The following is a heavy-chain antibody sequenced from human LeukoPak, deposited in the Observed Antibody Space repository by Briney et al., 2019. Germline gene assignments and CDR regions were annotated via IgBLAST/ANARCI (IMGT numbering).Heavy chain of an antibody. D-gene: IGHD2-2*03. V-gene: IGHV3-7*01. CDR3: ARVGSNDAFDI. Sequence: GGSLRLSCAASGFTLSSYWMSWVRQAPGKGLEWVANIKYDGSEIDYVDSVKGRFTISRDNAKNSLYLQMNSLRAEDTAVYYCARVGSNDAFDIWGQGTMVTVSS. CDR1: GFTLSSYW. CDR2: IKYDGSEI. J-gene: IGHJ3*02.